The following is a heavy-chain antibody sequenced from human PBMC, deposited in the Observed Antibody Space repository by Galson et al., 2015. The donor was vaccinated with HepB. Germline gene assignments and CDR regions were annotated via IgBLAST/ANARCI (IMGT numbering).Heavy chain of an antibody. CDR3: ARDLGGGPRLVVVAATGN. CDR1: GYTFTGYY. J-gene: IGHJ4*02. D-gene: IGHD2-15*01. V-gene: IGHV1-2*06. CDR2: INPNSGGT. Sequence: SVKVSCKASGYTFTGYYMHWVRQAPGQGLEWMGRINPNSGGTNYAQKFQGRVTMTRDTSISTAYMELSRLRSDDTAVYYCARDLGGGPRLVVVAATGNWGQGTLVTVSS.